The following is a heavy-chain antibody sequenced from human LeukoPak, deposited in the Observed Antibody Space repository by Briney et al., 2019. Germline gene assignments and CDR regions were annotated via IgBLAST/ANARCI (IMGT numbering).Heavy chain of an antibody. CDR1: GFTFSSYG. D-gene: IGHD1-26*01. Sequence: PGGSLRLSCAASGFTFSSYGMHWVRQAPGKGLEWVAFIRYDGSNKYYADSVKGRFTISRDNSKNTLYLQMNSLRAEDTAVYYCAKVPAKWELLPVDYWGQGTLVTVSS. CDR3: AKVPAKWELLPVDY. CDR2: IRYDGSNK. V-gene: IGHV3-30*02. J-gene: IGHJ4*02.